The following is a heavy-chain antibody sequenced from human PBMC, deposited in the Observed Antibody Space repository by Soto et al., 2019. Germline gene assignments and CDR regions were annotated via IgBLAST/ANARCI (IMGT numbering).Heavy chain of an antibody. CDR1: GGTFSSYA. V-gene: IGHV1-69*13. CDR2: IIPIFGTA. Sequence: ASVKVSCKASGGTFSSYAISWVRQAPGQGLEWMGGIIPIFGTANYAQKFQGRVTITADESTSTAYMELSSLRSEDTAVYYCARRAVVTAIENWFDPWGQGTLVTVSS. D-gene: IGHD2-21*02. J-gene: IGHJ5*02. CDR3: ARRAVVTAIENWFDP.